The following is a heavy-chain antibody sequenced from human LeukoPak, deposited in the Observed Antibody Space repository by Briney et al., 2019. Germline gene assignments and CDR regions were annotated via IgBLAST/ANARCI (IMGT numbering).Heavy chain of an antibody. CDR1: GFTVSSNY. V-gene: IGHV3-66*01. CDR3: ARGLNVVVPAAMNYFDY. J-gene: IGHJ4*02. D-gene: IGHD2-2*01. CDR2: IYSGGST. Sequence: GSLRLSCAASGFTVSSNYMSWVRQAPGKGLEWVSVIYSGGSTYYADSVKGRFTIPRDNSKNTLYLQMNSLRAEDTAVYYCARGLNVVVPAAMNYFDYWGQGTLVTVSS.